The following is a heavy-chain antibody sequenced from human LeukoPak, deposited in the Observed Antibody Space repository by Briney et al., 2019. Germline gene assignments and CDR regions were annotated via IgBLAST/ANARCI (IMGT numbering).Heavy chain of an antibody. CDR2: INPTGGST. CDR1: GYTFTSYY. D-gene: IGHD1-26*01. V-gene: IGHV1-46*01. CDR3: ARDNSVGDNAWWFDP. Sequence: ASVKVSCKASGYTFTSYYMHWVRQAPGQGLEWMGLINPTGGSTGYAQKFQGRVTMTRDMSTSTDYMELSSLRSEDTAIYYCARDNSVGDNAWWFDPWGQGTLVTVSS. J-gene: IGHJ5*02.